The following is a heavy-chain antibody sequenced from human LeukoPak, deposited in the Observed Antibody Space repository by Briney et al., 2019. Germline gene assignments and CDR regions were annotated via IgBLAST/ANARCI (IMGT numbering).Heavy chain of an antibody. Sequence: GGSLRLSCAASAITFSNSWMNWVRQAPGEGLEWVATIKPDGSEKWYVNSVKGRFTISRDNAKNSLYLQMNSLRAEDTAVYYCARGSYYYDSSGYYPYNWFDPWGQGTLVTVSS. CDR3: ARGSYYYDSSGYYPYNWFDP. CDR2: IKPDGSEK. V-gene: IGHV3-7*01. D-gene: IGHD3-22*01. CDR1: AITFSNSW. J-gene: IGHJ5*02.